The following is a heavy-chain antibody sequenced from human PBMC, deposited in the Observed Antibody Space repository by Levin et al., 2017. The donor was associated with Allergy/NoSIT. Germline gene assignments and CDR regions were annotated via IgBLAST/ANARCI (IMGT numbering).Heavy chain of an antibody. Sequence: SETLSLTCTVSGGSISSYYWSWIRQPAGKGLEWIGRIYTSGSTNYNPSLKSRVTMSVDTSKNQFSLKLSSVTAADTAVYYCARGVGDYYGSGSLAHYYGMDVWGQGTTVTVSS. V-gene: IGHV4-4*07. D-gene: IGHD3-10*01. CDR2: IYTSGST. J-gene: IGHJ6*02. CDR3: ARGVGDYYGSGSLAHYYGMDV. CDR1: GGSISSYY.